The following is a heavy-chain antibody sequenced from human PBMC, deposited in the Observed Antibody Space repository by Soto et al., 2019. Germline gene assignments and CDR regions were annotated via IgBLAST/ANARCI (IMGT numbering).Heavy chain of an antibody. V-gene: IGHV4-34*01. CDR3: ARDPRAYYDFWSGKYADAFDI. CDR1: GGSFSGYY. J-gene: IGHJ3*02. D-gene: IGHD3-3*01. Sequence: SETLSLTCAVYGGSFSGYYWSWIRQPPGKGLEWIGEIYHSGSTNYNPSLKSRVTISVDKSKNQFSLKLSSVTAADTAVYYCARDPRAYYDFWSGKYADAFDIWGQGTMVTVSS. CDR2: IYHSGST.